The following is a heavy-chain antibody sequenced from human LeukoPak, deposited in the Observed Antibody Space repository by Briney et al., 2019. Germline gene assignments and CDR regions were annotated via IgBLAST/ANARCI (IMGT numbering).Heavy chain of an antibody. Sequence: SGPTLVNPTQTLTLTCTFSGFSLSTSGVGVGWIRQPPGKALEWLALIYWNDDKRYSPSLKSRITITKDTSKNQVVLTMTNMDPVDTATYYCAHYDYGDSPTVDYFDYWGQGTLVTVSS. CDR2: IYWNDDK. CDR3: AHYDYGDSPTVDYFDY. J-gene: IGHJ4*02. V-gene: IGHV2-5*01. D-gene: IGHD4-17*01. CDR1: GFSLSTSGVG.